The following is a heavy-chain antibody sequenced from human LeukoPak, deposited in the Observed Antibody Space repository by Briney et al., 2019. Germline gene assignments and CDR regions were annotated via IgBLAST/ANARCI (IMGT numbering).Heavy chain of an antibody. CDR2: INLDSGGT. D-gene: IGHD5/OR15-5a*01. CDR1: GYTFTAYF. CDR3: ARDLSSTANWEFDY. J-gene: IGHJ4*02. V-gene: IGHV1-2*06. Sequence: GASVKVSCKASGYTFTAYFIHRVRQAPGQGLEWMGRINLDSGGTYYTQKFQGRITMTRDTSISTAYVELNGLTSDDTAVYYCARDLSSTANWEFDYWGQGTLVTVSS.